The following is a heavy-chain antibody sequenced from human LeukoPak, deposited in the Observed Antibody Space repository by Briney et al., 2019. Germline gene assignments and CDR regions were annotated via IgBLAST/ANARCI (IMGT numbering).Heavy chain of an antibody. V-gene: IGHV7-4-1*02. D-gene: IGHD3-10*01. J-gene: IGHJ3*02. CDR2: INTNTGNP. CDR3: AISVYGSGSYRDAFDI. CDR1: GYTFTSYA. Sequence: ASVKVSCKASGYTFTSYAMNWVRQAPGQGLEWMGWINTNTGNPTYAQGFTGRFVFSLDTSVSTAYLQISSLKAEDTAVYYCAISVYGSGSYRDAFDIWGQGTMVTASS.